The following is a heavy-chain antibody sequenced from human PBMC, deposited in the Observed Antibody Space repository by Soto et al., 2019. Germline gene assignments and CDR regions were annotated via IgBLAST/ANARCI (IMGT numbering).Heavy chain of an antibody. CDR1: DYTLTSYG. Sequence: ASVKVSCKASDYTLTSYGISWVRQAPGQGLEWMGWISAYNGNTNYAQKLQGRVTMTTDTSTSTAYMELRSLRSDDTAVYYCARDGCSGGSCYGDYYYYYGMDVWGQGATVTVSS. CDR3: ARDGCSGGSCYGDYYYYYGMDV. CDR2: ISAYNGNT. J-gene: IGHJ6*02. D-gene: IGHD2-15*01. V-gene: IGHV1-18*04.